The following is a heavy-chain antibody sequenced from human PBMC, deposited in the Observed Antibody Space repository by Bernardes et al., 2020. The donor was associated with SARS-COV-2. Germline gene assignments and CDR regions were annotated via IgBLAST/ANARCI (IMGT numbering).Heavy chain of an antibody. CDR1: GFTVRSSY. Sequence: GGSLRLSCAASGFTVRSSYMSWVRQAPGKGLEWVSVIYAGGDTYYADSVKGRFTISRDNSKNTLYLQMNSLRPEDTAVYFCARLAGGYSYGFDYWGQGTLVTVS. V-gene: IGHV3-66*02. CDR3: ARLAGGYSYGFDY. D-gene: IGHD5-18*01. J-gene: IGHJ4*02. CDR2: IYAGGDT.